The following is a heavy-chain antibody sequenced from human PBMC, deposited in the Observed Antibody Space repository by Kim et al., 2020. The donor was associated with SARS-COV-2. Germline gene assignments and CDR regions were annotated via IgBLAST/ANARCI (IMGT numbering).Heavy chain of an antibody. CDR2: IYPGDSET. J-gene: IGHJ4*02. Sequence: QKPGQGLEWMGVIYPGDSETKYSPSSQGQVTISTDKSITTVYMEWSSLKASDSAMYFCARRGAGSYFDYWGQGALVTVSS. CDR3: ARRGAGSYFDY. V-gene: IGHV5-51*01. D-gene: IGHD3-10*01.